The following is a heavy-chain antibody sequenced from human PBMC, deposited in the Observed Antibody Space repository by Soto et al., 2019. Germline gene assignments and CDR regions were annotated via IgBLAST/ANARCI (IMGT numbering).Heavy chain of an antibody. CDR2: ISGRGGST. Sequence: PIRHPNTVFGVTIVGHAMRWIIQTTGKGLEWGSAISGRGGSTYYADSVKGRFTTSRDNSKNTLYLQMNSLRAEDTAVYYCARAEAAAGYYYYGLDVWGKGTTVPGSS. V-gene: IGHV3-23*01. CDR3: ARAEAAAGYYYYGLDV. J-gene: IGHJ6*04. D-gene: IGHD6-13*01. CDR1: GVTIVGHA.